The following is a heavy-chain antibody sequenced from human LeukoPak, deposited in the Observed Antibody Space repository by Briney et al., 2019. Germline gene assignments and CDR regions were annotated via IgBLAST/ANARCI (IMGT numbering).Heavy chain of an antibody. J-gene: IGHJ3*02. CDR1: GVSISSSSYY. CDR3: ARVGSGSMRAFDI. CDR2: IYSSGST. D-gene: IGHD2-15*01. Sequence: PSETLSLTCNVSGVSISSSSYYWGWIRQPPGKGLEWIGSIYSSGSTYYNSSLKSRVTISIDTSKNQVSLKLSSVTAADTAVYYCARVGSGSMRAFDIWGQGTMVTVSS. V-gene: IGHV4-39*07.